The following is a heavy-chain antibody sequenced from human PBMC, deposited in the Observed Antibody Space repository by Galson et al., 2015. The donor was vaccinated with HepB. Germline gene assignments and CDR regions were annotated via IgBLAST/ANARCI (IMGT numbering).Heavy chain of an antibody. D-gene: IGHD2-21*02. J-gene: IGHJ3*02. V-gene: IGHV3-48*04. CDR2: ISISSSTI. Sequence: SLRLSCAGSGFAFNSYSMNWVRQAPGKGLEWLPFISISSSTIYYADSVKGRFTVSRDNSKNSLYLQMNSLRVEDTAIYYCTRGRGGTIVTAVVTYDAFDIWNQGTMVTVSS. CDR3: TRGRGGTIVTAVVTYDAFDI. CDR1: GFAFNSYS.